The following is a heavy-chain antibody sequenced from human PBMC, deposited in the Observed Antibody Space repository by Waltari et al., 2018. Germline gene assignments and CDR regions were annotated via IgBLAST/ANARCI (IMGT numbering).Heavy chain of an antibody. D-gene: IGHD3-10*01. CDR2: IYPGATP. J-gene: IGHJ6*03. CDR1: GGSIISYY. V-gene: IGHV4-4*07. Sequence: QVQPQESGPGLVKPSETLSLTCTVSGGSIISYYWSWIRQPAGKGLEWIGRIYPGATPYYNPSLQTRIMMSVDTSQNQFSLRLSSVTAADTAVYYCARIYGSGTFIYMDVWGKGTTVTVSS. CDR3: ARIYGSGTFIYMDV.